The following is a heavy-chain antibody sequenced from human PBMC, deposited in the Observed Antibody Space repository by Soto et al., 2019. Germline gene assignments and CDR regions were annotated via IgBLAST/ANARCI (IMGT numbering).Heavy chain of an antibody. D-gene: IGHD3-3*01. CDR3: AALEYDSWSGYPAGMDV. J-gene: IGHJ6*02. Sequence: QMQLVQSGPEVKKPGTSVKVSCKASGFTFTSSAVQWVRQARGQRLEWIGWIVVGGGNTNYAQKFQERVTSTRGMSTSTAYMELSSLTSEDPAVYYCAALEYDSWSGYPAGMDVWGQGPTVTVSS. CDR2: IVVGGGNT. CDR1: GFTFTSSA. V-gene: IGHV1-58*01.